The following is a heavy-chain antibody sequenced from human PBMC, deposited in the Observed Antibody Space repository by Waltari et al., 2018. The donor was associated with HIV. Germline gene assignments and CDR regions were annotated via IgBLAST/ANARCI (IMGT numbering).Heavy chain of an antibody. CDR3: ARVPQGRLGELSTYYFDY. CDR2: INPNSGGT. J-gene: IGHJ4*02. D-gene: IGHD3-16*01. V-gene: IGHV1-2*02. Sequence: QVQLVQSGAVVKKPGASVTVSCKTSGYTFSDNYIHWLRQAPGQGPEWMGWINPNSGGTNYAQRFQDRVTLTRDTHISTVFMDLSRLASDDTAVYYCARVPQGRLGELSTYYFDYWGQGSLVIVSS. CDR1: GYTFSDNY.